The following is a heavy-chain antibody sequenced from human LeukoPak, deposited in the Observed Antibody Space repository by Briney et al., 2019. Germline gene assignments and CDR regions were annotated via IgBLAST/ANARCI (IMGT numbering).Heavy chain of an antibody. Sequence: KPSETLSLTCTVSGGSISSYYWSWIRQPPGKGLEWIGYIYYSGSTNYNPSLKSRVTISVDTSKNQFSLKLSSVTAADTAVYYYARLVATGFAAIDYWGQGTLVTVSS. V-gene: IGHV4-59*08. J-gene: IGHJ4*02. CDR1: GGSISSYY. CDR2: IYYSGST. CDR3: ARLVATGFAAIDY. D-gene: IGHD2-15*01.